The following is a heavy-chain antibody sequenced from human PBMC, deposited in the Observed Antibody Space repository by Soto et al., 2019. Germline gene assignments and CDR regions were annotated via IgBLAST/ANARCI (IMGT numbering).Heavy chain of an antibody. CDR1: GYTFTNYA. D-gene: IGHD4-4*01. V-gene: IGHV1-3*05. J-gene: IGHJ5*01. CDR3: ARGTRHTADDGNYWFGS. Sequence: QVQLVQSGAGEKKPGASVKVSCKASGYTFTNYAMHWVRQAPGQSLEWMGWINAGNGNTKYSQNFQGRVTITKVTTARPAGMELRSPRSNATDVYYWARGTRHTADDGNYWFGSCGQANMVSVCS. CDR2: INAGNGNT.